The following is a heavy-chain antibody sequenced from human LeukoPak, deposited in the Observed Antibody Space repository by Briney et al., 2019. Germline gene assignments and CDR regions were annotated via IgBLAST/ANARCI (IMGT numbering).Heavy chain of an antibody. J-gene: IGHJ4*02. CDR2: IYHSGST. D-gene: IGHD1-7*01. CDR3: ARDNAWNYVFYFDY. Sequence: PSETLSLTCTVSGYSISSGYYWGWIRQPPGKGLEWIGSIYHSGSTYYNPSLKSRVTISVDTSKNQFSLKLSSVTAADTAVYYCARDNAWNYVFYFDYWGQGTLVTVSS. CDR1: GYSISSGYY. V-gene: IGHV4-38-2*02.